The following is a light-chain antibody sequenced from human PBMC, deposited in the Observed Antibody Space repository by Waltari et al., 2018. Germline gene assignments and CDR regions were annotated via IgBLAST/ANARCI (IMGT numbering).Light chain of an antibody. J-gene: IGKJ2*01. CDR1: QGFRND. CDR2: AAS. V-gene: IGKV1-17*01. Sequence: DIQMTQSPSSLSASVGDRVTITCRASQGFRNDLGWYQQKPGKAPKRLINAASGLEGGVPSRFRGSEAGTEFTLTISSLQPEDFATYYCLQYKSYPNTFGQGTKLEIK. CDR3: LQYKSYPNT.